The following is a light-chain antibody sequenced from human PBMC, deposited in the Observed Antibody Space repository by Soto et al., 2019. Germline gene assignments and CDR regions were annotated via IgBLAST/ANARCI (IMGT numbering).Light chain of an antibody. CDR3: QQYNNWPLT. J-gene: IGKJ4*01. Sequence: EIVMTQSPATLSVSPGERATLSCKASQSVSDNLAWYQQKPGQAPSLLIYGASTRATGIPARFSGVGSGTEFTLTISSLQSEDFAVYYCQQYNNWPLTFGGGTKVDIK. CDR1: QSVSDN. V-gene: IGKV3D-15*01. CDR2: GAS.